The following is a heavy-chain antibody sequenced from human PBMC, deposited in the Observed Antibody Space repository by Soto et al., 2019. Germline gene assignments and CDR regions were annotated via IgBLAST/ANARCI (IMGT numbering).Heavy chain of an antibody. CDR2: RYDDAST. V-gene: IGHV4-39*01. CDR3: ARGTYLGPSGYYLDF. J-gene: IGHJ4*02. Sequence: QLQLQESGPGLVKPSETLSLSCSVSGDSIRNRNYYWAWIRQPAGKGLEWIVSRYDDASTFYNPSLKRRVTISIDTSKKQLSLKVTSVTAADTAVYYCARGTYLGPSGYYLDFWGQGTLVTVSS. CDR1: GDSIRNRNYY. D-gene: IGHD3-22*01.